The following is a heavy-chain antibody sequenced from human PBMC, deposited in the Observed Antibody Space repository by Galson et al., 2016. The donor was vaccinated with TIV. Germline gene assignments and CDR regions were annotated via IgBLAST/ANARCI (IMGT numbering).Heavy chain of an antibody. D-gene: IGHD3-10*01. CDR2: IFSFGEK. V-gene: IGHV2-26*01. CDR1: GFSLGSARMG. CDR3: ARMSRWFGELSTHYYGLDV. J-gene: IGHJ6*02. Sequence: PALVKPTQTLTLTCTVSGFSLGSARMGVSWIRQPPGKALGWLADIFSFGEKSYSPSLESRLSISKDTAKGQVVLTIINMDPADTATYYCARMSRWFGELSTHYYGLDVWGQGTTVAVSS.